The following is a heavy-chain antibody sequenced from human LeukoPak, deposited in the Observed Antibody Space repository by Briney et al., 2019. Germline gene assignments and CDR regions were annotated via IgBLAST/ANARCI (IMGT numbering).Heavy chain of an antibody. V-gene: IGHV4-31*03. CDR3: ARVSLDTAMVCFDY. CDR1: GGSISSGGYY. J-gene: IGHJ4*02. CDR2: IYYSGST. D-gene: IGHD5-18*01. Sequence: PSETLSLTCTVSGGSISSGGYYWRWIRQHPGKGLEWIGYIYYSGSTYCNPSLKTRVTISVDTSKNQFSLKLSSVTAADTAVYYCARVSLDTAMVCFDYWGQGTLVTVPS.